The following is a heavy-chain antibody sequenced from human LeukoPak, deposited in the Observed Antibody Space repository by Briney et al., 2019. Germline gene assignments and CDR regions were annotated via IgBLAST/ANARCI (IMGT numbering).Heavy chain of an antibody. CDR1: GFTFSSYA. J-gene: IGHJ4*02. D-gene: IGHD3-3*01. V-gene: IGHV3-23*01. CDR3: ANALEGNYDFWSGYYSPDY. Sequence: GGSLRLSCAASGFTFSSYAMSWVRQAPGKGLEWVTAIRGSGGSTYYADSVKGRLTISRDNSKNTLYLQMNSLRAEDTAVYYCANALEGNYDFWSGYYSPDYWGQGTLVTVSS. CDR2: IRGSGGST.